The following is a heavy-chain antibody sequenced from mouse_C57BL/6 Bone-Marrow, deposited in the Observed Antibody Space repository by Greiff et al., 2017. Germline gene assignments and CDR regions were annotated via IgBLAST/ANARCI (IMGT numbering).Heavy chain of an antibody. D-gene: IGHD1-1*01. CDR3: TTYLYGSSFDY. V-gene: IGHV14-4*01. J-gene: IGHJ2*01. Sequence: DVKLQESGAELVRPGASVELSCTASGFNIKDAYMHWVKQRPEQGLAWIGWIDPENGDTEYASKSKEKANITEDKASNTANLQLSSLTSEDTADYYCTTYLYGSSFDYWGQGTTRTVAS. CDR2: IDPENGDT. CDR1: GFNIKDAY.